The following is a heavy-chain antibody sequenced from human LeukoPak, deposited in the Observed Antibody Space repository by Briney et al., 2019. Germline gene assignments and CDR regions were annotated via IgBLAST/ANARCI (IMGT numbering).Heavy chain of an antibody. CDR2: IIPIFGTA. V-gene: IGHV1-69*13. Sequence: SVKVSCKASGGTFSSYAISWVRQAPGQGLEWMGGIIPIFGTANYAQKFQGRVTITADESTSTAYMELSSLRSEDTAVYYCARVYYGGNSAFDYWGQGTLVTVSS. CDR1: GGTFSSYA. D-gene: IGHD4-23*01. CDR3: ARVYYGGNSAFDY. J-gene: IGHJ4*02.